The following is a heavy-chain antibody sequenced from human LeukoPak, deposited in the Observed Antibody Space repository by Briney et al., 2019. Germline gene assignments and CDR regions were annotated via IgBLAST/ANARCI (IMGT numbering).Heavy chain of an antibody. D-gene: IGHD1-26*01. CDR3: AKGLQVGEPPDY. CDR1: GFSFSNYA. Sequence: GRSLRLSCAASGFSFSNYAMYWVRQAPRKGLEWVAVILYLRNNKYYADSVKGRFTISRGNSKDTLYLQMSSLRGEDTAVYYCAKGLQVGEPPDYWGQGILVTVSS. J-gene: IGHJ4*02. CDR2: ILYLRNNK. V-gene: IGHV3-30*18.